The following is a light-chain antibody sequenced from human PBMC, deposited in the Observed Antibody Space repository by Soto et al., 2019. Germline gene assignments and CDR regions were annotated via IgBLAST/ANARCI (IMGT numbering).Light chain of an antibody. V-gene: IGLV2-8*01. CDR2: EVT. CDR3: SSYAGSNNLV. J-gene: IGLJ2*01. CDR1: SSDVGGYGY. Sequence: QSVLTQPPSASGSPGQSVAISCTGTSSDVGGYGYVSWYQQHPGKAPKLMIYEVTKRPSGVPDRFSGSKSGNTASLTVSGLQAEDEADYYCSSYAGSNNLVFGGGTKLTVL.